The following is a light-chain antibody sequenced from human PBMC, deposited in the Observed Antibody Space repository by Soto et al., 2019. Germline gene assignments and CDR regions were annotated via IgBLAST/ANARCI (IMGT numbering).Light chain of an antibody. J-gene: IGKJ5*01. CDR1: HSFTTH. Sequence: EIVLTQSPDTLSLSPGERATLSRWSSHSFTTHLALFQQRPGKTPRILIYDASTRDPGIQARFSGRGSGADLTLTIRSLEPEDFAVYYCQQRSDSITCGQGTRLEIK. V-gene: IGKV3-11*01. CDR3: QQRSDSIT. CDR2: DAS.